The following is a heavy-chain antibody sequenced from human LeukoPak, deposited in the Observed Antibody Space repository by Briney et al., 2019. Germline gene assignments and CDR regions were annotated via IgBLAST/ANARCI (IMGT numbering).Heavy chain of an antibody. D-gene: IGHD3-10*01. CDR1: GYSFTSYW. J-gene: IGHJ4*02. CDR3: ARPGGLLWFGESYFDY. Sequence: GESLKISCKGSGYSFTSYWIGWVRQMPGKGLEWMGIIYPGDSDTRYSPSFQGQVTISADKSISTAYLQWSSLKASDTAMYYCARPGGLLWFGESYFDYWGQGTLVTVSS. V-gene: IGHV5-51*01. CDR2: IYPGDSDT.